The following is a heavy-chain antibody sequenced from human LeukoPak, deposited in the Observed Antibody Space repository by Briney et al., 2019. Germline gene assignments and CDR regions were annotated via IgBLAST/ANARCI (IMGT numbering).Heavy chain of an antibody. J-gene: IGHJ3*02. V-gene: IGHV3-21*01. CDR3: ARGASVVPGIDNAFDI. Sequence: GGSLRLSCEGTGFSFGIYWMSWVRQAPGKGLEWVSSISTSSSYINYADSVKGRFTISRDNAKKSLYLQMNSLRADDTALYYCARGASVVPGIDNAFDIWGQGTMVTVSS. CDR2: ISTSSSYI. CDR1: GFSFGIYW. D-gene: IGHD6-19*01.